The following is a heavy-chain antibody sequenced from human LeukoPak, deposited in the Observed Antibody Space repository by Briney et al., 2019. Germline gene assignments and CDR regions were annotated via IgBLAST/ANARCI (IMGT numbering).Heavy chain of an antibody. D-gene: IGHD3-22*01. CDR2: MNPNSGNT. CDR1: GYTFTSYD. Sequence: ASVKVSCKASGYTFTSYDINWVRQATGQGLEWVGWMNPNSGNTGYAQKLQGRVTMTTDTSTSTAYMELRSLRSDDTAVYYCARDLENYDSSGGIWGQGTMVTVSS. V-gene: IGHV1-8*02. J-gene: IGHJ3*02. CDR3: ARDLENYDSSGGI.